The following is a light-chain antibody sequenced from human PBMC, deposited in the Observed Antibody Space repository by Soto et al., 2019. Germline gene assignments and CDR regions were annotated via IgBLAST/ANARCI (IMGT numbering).Light chain of an antibody. Sequence: QSVLTQPPSASGTPGQRVTISWSGSSSNIGSSAINWYPQLPGTAPTLLIYSTSQRPSGVPDRCSGSKSGTSASLTTRGLKSEYEGDYSCAAWDDSLNAHVCGTGTKLTVL. V-gene: IGLV1-44*01. CDR3: AAWDDSLNAHV. J-gene: IGLJ1*01. CDR2: STS. CDR1: SSNIGSSA.